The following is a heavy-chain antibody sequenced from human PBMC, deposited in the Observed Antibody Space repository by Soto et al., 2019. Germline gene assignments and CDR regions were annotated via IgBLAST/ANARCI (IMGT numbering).Heavy chain of an antibody. D-gene: IGHD3-22*01. Sequence: QVQLVQSGAEVKKPGSSVKVSCKASGGTFSSYTISWVRQAPGQGLEWMGRIIPILGIANYAQKFQGRVTIIADKSTSTAYRELSSLRSEDTAVYYCARDGYYYDSGGYYEPFDIWGQGTMVTVSS. CDR3: ARDGYYYDSGGYYEPFDI. CDR2: IIPILGIA. J-gene: IGHJ3*02. CDR1: GGTFSSYT. V-gene: IGHV1-69*08.